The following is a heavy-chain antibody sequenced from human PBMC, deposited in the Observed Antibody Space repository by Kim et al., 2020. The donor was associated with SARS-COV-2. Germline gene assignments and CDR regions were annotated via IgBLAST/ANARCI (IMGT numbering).Heavy chain of an antibody. CDR3: VRTRGTYFDY. D-gene: IGHD3-16*01. J-gene: IGHJ4*02. CDR1: GFAFRGSY. CDR2: IYPNGDT. V-gene: IGHV3-53*01. Sequence: GGSLRLSCAGSGFAFRGSYMAWVRQGPGRELECVSLIYPNGDTYYTDAVKGRFAISGDISKNLLYLKMNNLRSEDTAIYFCVRTRGTYFDYWGQRTLVTVSS.